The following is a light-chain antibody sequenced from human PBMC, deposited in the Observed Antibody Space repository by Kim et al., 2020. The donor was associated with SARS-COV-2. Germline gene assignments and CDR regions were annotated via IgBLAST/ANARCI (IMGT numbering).Light chain of an antibody. CDR3: VAWDDGLHTWM. Sequence: QSVVTQPPSVSGTPGQRVTISCSGTTSNIASNPVNWYQQVPGTAPKLLIYDNNQRPSGVPDRFSGSKSGTSASLAISGLESEDEADYYCVAWDDGLHTWMFGGGTQLTVL. V-gene: IGLV1-44*01. J-gene: IGLJ3*02. CDR2: DNN. CDR1: TSNIASNP.